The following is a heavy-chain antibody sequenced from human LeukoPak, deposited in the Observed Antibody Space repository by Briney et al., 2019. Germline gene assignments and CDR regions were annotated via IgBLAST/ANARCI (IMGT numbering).Heavy chain of an antibody. CDR1: GFTFSSYA. J-gene: IGHJ4*02. CDR3: AKGTSTNSGYDYFYY. V-gene: IGHV3-30-3*01. CDR2: ISYDGSNK. Sequence: GGSLRLSCAASGFTFSSYAMHWVRQAPGKGLEWVAVISYDGSNKYYADSVKGRFTISRDNSKNTLYLQMNSLRAEDTAVYCCAKGTSTNSGYDYFYYWGQGTLVTVSS. D-gene: IGHD5-12*01.